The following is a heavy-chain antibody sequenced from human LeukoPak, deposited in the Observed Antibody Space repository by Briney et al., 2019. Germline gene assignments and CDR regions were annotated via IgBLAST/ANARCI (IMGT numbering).Heavy chain of an antibody. D-gene: IGHD3-10*01. J-gene: IGHJ3*02. CDR1: GGSICTYY. CDR2: IYYSGST. V-gene: IGHV4-59*08. Sequence: PSETLSLTCTVSGGSICTYYWSWIRQPPGKGLERIGYIYYSGSTNYNPSLKSGVTISLDTSKNQFSLKLSSVTAADTAVYYCTRHPGVNTPHAIWGQGTMVTVSS. CDR3: TRHPGVNTPHAI.